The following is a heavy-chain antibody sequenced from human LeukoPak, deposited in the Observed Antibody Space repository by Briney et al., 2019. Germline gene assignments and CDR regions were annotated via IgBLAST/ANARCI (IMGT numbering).Heavy chain of an antibody. J-gene: IGHJ4*02. V-gene: IGHV3-64D*09. Sequence: PGGSLRLSCSASGFTFGSYAMHWVRQAPGKGLEYVSGITPSGGRTHYGDSLRGRFTISRDNSGNTLYLRVSSLRGEDTALYYCVKDLSGSYTFDYWGRGTLVTVSS. D-gene: IGHD1-26*01. CDR1: GFTFGSYA. CDR2: ITPSGGRT. CDR3: VKDLSGSYTFDY.